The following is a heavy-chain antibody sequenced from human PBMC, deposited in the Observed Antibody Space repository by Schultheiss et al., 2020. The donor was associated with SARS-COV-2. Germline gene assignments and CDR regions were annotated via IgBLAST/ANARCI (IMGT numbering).Heavy chain of an antibody. J-gene: IGHJ4*02. Sequence: SETLSLTCTVSGGSISSGGYYWSWIRQPAGKGLEWIGRIYTSGGTNYNPSLKSRVTISVDTSKNQFSLKLSSVTAADTAVYYCAREGNMYGPDFESWGQGFLVTVSS. CDR2: IYTSGGT. D-gene: IGHD1/OR15-1a*01. V-gene: IGHV4-61*02. CDR1: GGSISSGGYY. CDR3: AREGNMYGPDFES.